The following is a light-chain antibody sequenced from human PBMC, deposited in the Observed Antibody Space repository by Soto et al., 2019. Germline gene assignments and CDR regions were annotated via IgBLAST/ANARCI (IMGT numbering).Light chain of an antibody. CDR2: VAS. CDR1: ENVRTF. CDR3: QQHSHWPPWT. Sequence: EVVLTKSPATLSLSPGERATLSCRASENVRTFVDWYQHKTGQAPRLLIHVASNRVTGIPARFSGSGSGTDFALTISNPGPEDFADYYCQQHSHWPPWTFGQGTKVEI. V-gene: IGKV3-11*01. J-gene: IGKJ1*01.